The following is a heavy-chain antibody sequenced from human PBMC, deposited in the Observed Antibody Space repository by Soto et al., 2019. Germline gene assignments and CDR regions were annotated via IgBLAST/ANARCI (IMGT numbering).Heavy chain of an antibody. CDR2: INSRSSTI. J-gene: IGHJ3*02. CDR3: ARVAVVDATLNAFDI. V-gene: IGHV3-48*01. D-gene: IGHD2-15*01. Sequence: EVQLVESGGGLVQPGGSLRLSCAASGFTFSSYSMSWVRQAPGKGLEWVSYINSRSSTIYYADSVKGRFSISGDNARNSLYLQMNSLRAEDTAVYYCARVAVVDATLNAFDIWGQGTMVTVSS. CDR1: GFTFSSYS.